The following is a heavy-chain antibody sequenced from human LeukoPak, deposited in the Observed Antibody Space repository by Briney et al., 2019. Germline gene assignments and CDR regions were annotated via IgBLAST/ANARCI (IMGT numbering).Heavy chain of an antibody. CDR3: TTDGDYGSGSPDY. J-gene: IGHJ4*02. CDR1: GFTFSNAW. Sequence: GGSLRLSCAASGFTFSNAWMSWVRQAPGKGLEGVGLIKSKTDGGTTDYAAPVKGRFTISRDDSKTTLYLQMNSLKNEDTAVYYCTTDGDYGSGSPDYWGQGTLVTVSS. D-gene: IGHD3-10*01. CDR2: IKSKTDGGTT. V-gene: IGHV3-15*01.